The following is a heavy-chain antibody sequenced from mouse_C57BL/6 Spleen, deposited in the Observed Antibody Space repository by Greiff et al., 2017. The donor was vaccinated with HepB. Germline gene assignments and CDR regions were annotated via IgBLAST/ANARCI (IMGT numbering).Heavy chain of an antibody. J-gene: IGHJ4*01. D-gene: IGHD2-4*01. CDR2: IYPGDGDT. V-gene: IGHV1-82*01. CDR1: GYAFSSSW. Sequence: VQLQESGPELVKPGASVKISCKASGYAFSSSWMNWVKQRPGKGLEWIGRIYPGDGDTNYKGKFKGKATLTADKSSSTAYMQLSSLTSEDSAVYFCARGYDYDVGGYAMDYWGQGTSVTVSS. CDR3: ARGYDYDVGGYAMDY.